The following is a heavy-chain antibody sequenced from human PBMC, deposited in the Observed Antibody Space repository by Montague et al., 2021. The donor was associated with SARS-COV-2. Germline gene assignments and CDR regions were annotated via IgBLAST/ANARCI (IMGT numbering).Heavy chain of an antibody. CDR1: GGSFSDYY. J-gene: IGHJ4*02. V-gene: IGHV4-34*01. Sequence: SETLSLTCAVSGGSFSDYYLSWIRQPPGKGLEWIGEINHRGTSKYNTSLKSRVSISLDTSKNQFSLYLSSVTAADTAVYYCARGRQHFYMIVVVMTGGEYYFDYWGQGTLVTVSS. CDR3: ARGRQHFYMIVVVMTGGEYYFDY. CDR2: INHRGTS. D-gene: IGHD3-22*01.